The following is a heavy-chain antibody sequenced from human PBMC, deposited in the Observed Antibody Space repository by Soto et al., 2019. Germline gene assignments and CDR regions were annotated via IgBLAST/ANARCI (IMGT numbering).Heavy chain of an antibody. CDR3: AGDGGISAAGLRDSFDY. CDR1: GYTFTSYA. J-gene: IGHJ4*02. V-gene: IGHV1-3*01. CDR2: INAGNGNT. D-gene: IGHD6-13*01. Sequence: QVQLVPSWAEVKKPVSSVKVSCKASGYTFTSYAMHWVRQAPGQRLEWMGWINAGNGNTKYSQKFQGRFTSTRDTSARTADRELSRLGSEDTAGYYCAGDGGISAAGLRDSFDYWGEGSMVTVST.